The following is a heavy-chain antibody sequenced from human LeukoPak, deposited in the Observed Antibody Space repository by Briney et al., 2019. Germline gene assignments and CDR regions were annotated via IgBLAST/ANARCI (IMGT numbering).Heavy chain of an antibody. V-gene: IGHV3-23*01. CDR3: ASGELFYLGSHYYFDY. CDR1: GFTFSSYA. CDR2: ISGSGGST. J-gene: IGHJ4*02. D-gene: IGHD3-10*01. Sequence: GGSLRLSCAASGFTFSSYAMSWVRQAPGKGLEWVSAISGSGGSTYYADSVKGGFTISRDNSKNTLYLQMNSLRAEDTAVYYCASGELFYLGSHYYFDYWGQGTLVTVSS.